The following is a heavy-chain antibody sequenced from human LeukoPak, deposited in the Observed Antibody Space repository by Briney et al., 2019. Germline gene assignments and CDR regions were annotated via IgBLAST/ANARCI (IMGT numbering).Heavy chain of an antibody. D-gene: IGHD3-22*01. J-gene: IGHJ4*02. V-gene: IGHV1-69*05. CDR2: IIPIFGTA. CDR3: ARDSTPRYDSSGYYPTLFDY. Sequence: SVKVSCKASGGTFSSYAISWVRQAPGQGLEWMGGIIPIFGTANNAQKFQGRVTITTDESTSTAYMELSSLRSEDTAVYYCARDSTPRYDSSGYYPTLFDYWGQGTLVTVSS. CDR1: GGTFSSYA.